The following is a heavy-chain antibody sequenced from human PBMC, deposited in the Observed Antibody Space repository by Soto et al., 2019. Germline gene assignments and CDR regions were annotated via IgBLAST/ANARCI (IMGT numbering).Heavy chain of an antibody. CDR1: GFPFSTYW. Sequence: PGGSLRLSCAASGFPFSTYWMHWVRQAPGKGPVWVSRINNDGSTTRYADSVKDRFTISRDNAKNTLYLQMNSLRAEDTAVYYCASQGLYYYGLDVWGQGTTVTVSS. V-gene: IGHV3-74*01. CDR2: INNDGSTT. J-gene: IGHJ6*02. CDR3: ASQGLYYYGLDV.